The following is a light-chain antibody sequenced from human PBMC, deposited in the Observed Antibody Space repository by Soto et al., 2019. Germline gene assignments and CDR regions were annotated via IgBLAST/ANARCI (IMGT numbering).Light chain of an antibody. V-gene: IGLV1-51*01. CDR3: GSWDNILRAYV. J-gene: IGLJ1*01. CDR2: DNV. CDR1: GSNLGRNY. Sequence: QSVLTQPPSVSATPGQKVTISCSGSGSNLGRNYVSWYQQLPGTAPKLLIYDNVYRFSGIPDRFSASKSSTSATLGITGLQTGDEGDYYCGSWDNILRAYVFGTGTKVTVL.